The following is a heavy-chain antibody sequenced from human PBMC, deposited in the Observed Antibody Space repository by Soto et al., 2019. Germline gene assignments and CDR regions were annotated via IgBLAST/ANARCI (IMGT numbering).Heavy chain of an antibody. CDR1: GFTFSNFG. V-gene: IGHV3-30*18. CDR2: ISSDGSDK. Sequence: QVQLVESGGGVVQPGRSLRLSCAASGFTFSNFGMHWVRQAPGKGLEWVAVISSDGSDKYYSDSVKGRFTISRDNSKNTLFLQMNSLRVEDTAVYYCAKGSEVARQELDYLGQVTLVTVSS. CDR3: AKGSEVARQELDY. J-gene: IGHJ4*02. D-gene: IGHD2-15*01.